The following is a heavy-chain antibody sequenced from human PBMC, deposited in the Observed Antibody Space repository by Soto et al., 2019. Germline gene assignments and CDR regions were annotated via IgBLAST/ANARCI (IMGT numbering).Heavy chain of an antibody. Sequence: GGSLRLCCAASGFTFSSYSMNWVRQAPGKGLEWVSYISSSSSTIYYADSVKGRFTISRDNAKNSLYLQMNSLRAEDTAVYYCARALCSSTSCYRNWFDPWGQGTLVTVSS. CDR1: GFTFSSYS. D-gene: IGHD2-2*01. CDR3: ARALCSSTSCYRNWFDP. V-gene: IGHV3-48*01. J-gene: IGHJ5*02. CDR2: ISSSSSTI.